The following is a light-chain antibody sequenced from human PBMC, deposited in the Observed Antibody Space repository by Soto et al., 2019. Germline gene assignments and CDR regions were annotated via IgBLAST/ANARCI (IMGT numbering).Light chain of an antibody. Sequence: DILMTQSPPTLSASPGERATLTCRASQSISTWLAWYQQKPGQAPRLLIYGASTLAGGVPARFSGSGSGTEFTLTISSLQPDDFATFYCQHYNTHSPTFGQGTKVDIK. CDR3: QHYNTHSPT. V-gene: IGKV1-5*01. CDR2: GAS. CDR1: QSISTW. J-gene: IGKJ1*01.